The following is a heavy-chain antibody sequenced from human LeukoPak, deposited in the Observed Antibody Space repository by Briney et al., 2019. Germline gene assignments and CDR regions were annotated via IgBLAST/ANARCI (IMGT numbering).Heavy chain of an antibody. J-gene: IGHJ4*02. V-gene: IGHV4-34*01. Sequence: SETLSLTCAVYGGSFSGYYWSWIRQPPGKGLEWIGEINHSGSTNYNPSLKSRVTISVDTSKNQFSLKLGSVTAADTAVYYCARRAAAYFDYWGQGTLVTVSS. D-gene: IGHD6-13*01. CDR2: INHSGST. CDR1: GGSFSGYY. CDR3: ARRAAAYFDY.